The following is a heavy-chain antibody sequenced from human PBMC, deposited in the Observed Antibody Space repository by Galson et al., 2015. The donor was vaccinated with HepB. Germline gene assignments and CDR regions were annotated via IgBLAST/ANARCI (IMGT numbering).Heavy chain of an antibody. V-gene: IGHV3-15*01. CDR3: TTDLDTMIVVRRDY. Sequence: SLRLSCAASGFTFSNAWMSWVRQAPGKGLEWVGRIKSKTDGGTTDYAAPVKGRFTISRDDLKNTLYLQMNSLKTEDTAVYYCTTDLDTMIVVRRDYWGQGTLVTVSS. CDR2: IKSKTDGGTT. CDR1: GFTFSNAW. D-gene: IGHD3-22*01. J-gene: IGHJ4*02.